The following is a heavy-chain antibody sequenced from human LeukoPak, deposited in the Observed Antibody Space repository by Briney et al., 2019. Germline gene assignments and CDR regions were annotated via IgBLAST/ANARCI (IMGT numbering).Heavy chain of an antibody. CDR3: ATHPQLRNFDWVPTTFD. CDR1: GFTFSSYA. D-gene: IGHD3-9*01. V-gene: IGHV3-23*01. Sequence: TGGSLRLSCAASGFTFSSYAMSWVRQAPGKGLEWVSAISGSGGSTYYADSVKGRFTISRDNSKNTLYLQMNSLRAEDTAVYYCATHPQLRNFDWVPTTFDWGQGNLVTVSS. CDR2: ISGSGGST. J-gene: IGHJ4*02.